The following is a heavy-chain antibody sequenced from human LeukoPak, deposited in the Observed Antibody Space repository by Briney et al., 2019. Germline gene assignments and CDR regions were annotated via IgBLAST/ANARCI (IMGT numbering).Heavy chain of an antibody. CDR1: GFTFDNYA. J-gene: IGHJ6*02. CDR3: AKDGYYYGMDV. CDR2: ISWNSGTI. V-gene: IGHV3-9*01. Sequence: QAGRSLRLSCAASGFTFDNYAMHWFRQAPGKGLEWVSGISWNSGTIAYADSVKGRFTISRDNAKNSLYLQMNSLRPEDTALYYCAKDGYYYGMDVWGQGTTVTVSS.